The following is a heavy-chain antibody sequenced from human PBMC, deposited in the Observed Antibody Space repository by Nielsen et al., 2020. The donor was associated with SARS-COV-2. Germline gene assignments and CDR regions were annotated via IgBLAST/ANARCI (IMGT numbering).Heavy chain of an antibody. D-gene: IGHD5-24*01. CDR2: IWYDGSNK. CDR3: CGQLSPYYGMDV. J-gene: IGHJ6*02. V-gene: IGHV3-33*01. Sequence: GGSLRLSCAASGFTFSSYGMHWVRQAPGKGLEWVAVIWYDGSNKYYAGSVKGRFTISRDNSKNTLYLQMNSLRAEDTAVYYCCGQLSPYYGMDVWGQGTTVTVSS. CDR1: GFTFSSYG.